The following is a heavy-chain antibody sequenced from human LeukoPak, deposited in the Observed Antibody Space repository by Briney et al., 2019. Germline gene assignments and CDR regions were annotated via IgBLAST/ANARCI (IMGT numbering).Heavy chain of an antibody. D-gene: IGHD1-1*01. CDR2: ISSSSSYT. CDR3: ARDINWALGNP. J-gene: IGHJ5*02. Sequence: GGSLRLSCAASGFTFSDYYMSWIRQAPGKGLEWVSYISSSSSYTNYADSVKGRFTSSRDNAKNTLYLQMNSLRVEDTAVYYCARDINWALGNPWGQGTLVIVSS. V-gene: IGHV3-11*06. CDR1: GFTFSDYY.